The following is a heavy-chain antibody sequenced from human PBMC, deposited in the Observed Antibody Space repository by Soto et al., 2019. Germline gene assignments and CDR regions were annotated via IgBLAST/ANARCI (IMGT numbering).Heavy chain of an antibody. D-gene: IGHD4-17*01. CDR3: ARAYGDYVFDY. J-gene: IGHJ4*02. CDR1: GGSISSYY. V-gene: IGHV4-59*01. CDR2: IYYSGST. Sequence: PSETLSLTCTVSGGSISSYYWSWIRQPPGKGLEWIGYIYYSGSTNYNPSLKSRVTISVDTSKNQFSLKLSSVTSVDMAVYYCARAYGDYVFDYWGQGTLVTASS.